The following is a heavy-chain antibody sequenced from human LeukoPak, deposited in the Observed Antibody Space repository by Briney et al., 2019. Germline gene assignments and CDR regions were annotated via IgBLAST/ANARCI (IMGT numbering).Heavy chain of an antibody. D-gene: IGHD4-23*01. CDR2: IWYDGSNK. CDR3: ARTGVGGKYNWFDT. CDR1: GFTFSSYG. V-gene: IGHV3-33*01. Sequence: GRSLRLSCAASGFTFSSYGMHWVRQAPGKGLEWVAVIWYDGSNKYYADSVKGRFTISRDNSKNTLYLQMNSLRAEDTAVYYCARTGVGGKYNWFDTWGQGTLVTVSS. J-gene: IGHJ5*02.